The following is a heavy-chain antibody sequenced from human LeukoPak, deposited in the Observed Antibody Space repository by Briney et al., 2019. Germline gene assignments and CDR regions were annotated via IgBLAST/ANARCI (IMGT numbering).Heavy chain of an antibody. Sequence: GGSLRLSCAASGFTFSSYSMNWVRQAPGKGLEWVSYISSSSSTIYYADSVKGRFTISRDNAKNSLYLQMNSLRAEDTAVYYCARIPEDIVVVPALGGWFDPWGQGTLVTVSS. V-gene: IGHV3-48*04. CDR3: ARIPEDIVVVPALGGWFDP. CDR1: GFTFSSYS. CDR2: ISSSSSTI. D-gene: IGHD2-2*01. J-gene: IGHJ5*02.